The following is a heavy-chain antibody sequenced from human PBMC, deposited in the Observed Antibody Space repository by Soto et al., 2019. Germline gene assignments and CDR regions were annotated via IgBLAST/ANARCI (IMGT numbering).Heavy chain of an antibody. Sequence: QPGGSLRLSCAASGFTFSSYGMHWVRQAPGKGLEWVAVIWYDGSNKYYADSVKGRFTISRDNSKNTLYLQMNSLRAEDTAVYYCARDFWSGYSYYYYGMDVWGQGTTVTVSS. J-gene: IGHJ6*02. V-gene: IGHV3-33*01. CDR2: IWYDGSNK. CDR3: ARDFWSGYSYYYYGMDV. CDR1: GFTFSSYG. D-gene: IGHD3-3*01.